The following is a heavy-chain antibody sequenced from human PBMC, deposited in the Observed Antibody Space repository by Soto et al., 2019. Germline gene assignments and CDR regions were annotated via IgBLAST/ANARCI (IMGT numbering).Heavy chain of an antibody. J-gene: IGHJ3*02. CDR1: GYKFTNYW. V-gene: IGHV5-10-1*01. Sequence: GESLKISCKASGYKFTNYWINWVRQIPGKGLEWMGRIDPSNSYPNYSPSFQGLVTISADKSTSTAYLQWSRLKASDSAMYYCARPKARDVLDIWGQGTMGTVS. CDR3: ARPKARDVLDI. CDR2: IDPSNSYP.